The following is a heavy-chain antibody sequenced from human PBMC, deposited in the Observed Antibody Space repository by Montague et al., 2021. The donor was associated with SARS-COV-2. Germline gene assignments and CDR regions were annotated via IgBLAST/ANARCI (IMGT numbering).Heavy chain of an antibody. CDR1: GFTFSSYE. Sequence: SLRLSCAASGFTFSSYEMNWVRQAPGKGLERVSYISSSGSTIYYADSVKGRFTISRDNAKNSLYLQMNSLRAEDTAVYYCARGGTYYDFWSGFYNYYYAMDVWGQGTTITVSS. J-gene: IGHJ6*02. CDR2: ISSSGSTI. CDR3: ARGGTYYDFWSGFYNYYYAMDV. D-gene: IGHD3-3*01. V-gene: IGHV3-48*03.